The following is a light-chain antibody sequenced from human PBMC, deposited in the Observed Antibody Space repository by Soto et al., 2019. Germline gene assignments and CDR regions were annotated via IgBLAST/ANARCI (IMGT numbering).Light chain of an antibody. CDR3: QQNYSYPLT. V-gene: IGKV1-8*01. Sequence: AIQMTQSPSSLSASTGDRVTITCRASQGISSYLAWYQQKPGKAPKLLIYAASTLQSGVPSRFSGSGSGTDFTLTISSLQSEDFATYYCQQNYSYPLTFGGGTKVEIK. CDR1: QGISSY. J-gene: IGKJ4*01. CDR2: AAS.